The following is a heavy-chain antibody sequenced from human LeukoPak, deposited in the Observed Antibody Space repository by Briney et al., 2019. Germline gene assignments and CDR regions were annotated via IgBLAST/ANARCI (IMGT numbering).Heavy chain of an antibody. D-gene: IGHD3-10*01. V-gene: IGHV4-34*01. J-gene: IGHJ4*02. CDR1: GGSFSGYY. CDR2: IYYSGST. Sequence: SETLSLTCAVYGGSFSGYYWSWIRQPPGKGLEWIGSIYYSGSTYYNPSLKSRVTISVDTSKNQFSLKLSSVTAADTAVYYCARVREGSLDYWGQGTLVTVSS. CDR3: ARVREGSLDY.